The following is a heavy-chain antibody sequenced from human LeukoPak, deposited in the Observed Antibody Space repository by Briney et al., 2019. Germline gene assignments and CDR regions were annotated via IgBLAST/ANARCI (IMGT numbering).Heavy chain of an antibody. Sequence: RPGGSLRLSCAASGFTFSSYWMHWVRQAPGKGLVWVSRINSDGSSTSYADSVKGRFTISRDNSKNTLYLQMNSLRAEDTAVYYCAKGTINYGSYYIPTSEEFDYWGQGTLVTVSS. J-gene: IGHJ4*02. D-gene: IGHD1-26*01. CDR3: AKGTINYGSYYIPTSEEFDY. CDR2: INSDGSST. CDR1: GFTFSSYW. V-gene: IGHV3-74*01.